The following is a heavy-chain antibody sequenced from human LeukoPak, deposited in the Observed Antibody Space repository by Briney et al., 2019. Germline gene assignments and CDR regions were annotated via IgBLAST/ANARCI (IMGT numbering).Heavy chain of an antibody. CDR1: GGSFSGYY. J-gene: IGHJ6*03. D-gene: IGHD2-15*01. V-gene: IGHV4-59*01. CDR2: IYYSGST. CDR3: ARAVVAYYYYYMDV. Sequence: SETLSLTCAVYGGSFSGYYWSWIRQPPGKGLEWIGYIYYSGSTNYNPSLKSRVTISVDTSKNQFSLKLSSVTAADTAVYYCARAVVAYYYYYMDVWGKGTTVTISS.